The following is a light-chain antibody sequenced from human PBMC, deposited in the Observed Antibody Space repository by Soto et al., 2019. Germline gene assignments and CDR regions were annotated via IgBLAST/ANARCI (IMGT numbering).Light chain of an antibody. CDR1: GGSVASNY. Sequence: NFMLTQPHSVSQSQGKTVTISCTGSGGSVASNYVQWYQQRPGSAPTTVIYEDDQRPSGVPDRFSGSIDSSSNSASLTISGLKTEDEADYYCQSYDNNNPVVFGGGTKLTVL. CDR3: QSYDNNNPVV. V-gene: IGLV6-57*02. CDR2: EDD. J-gene: IGLJ2*01.